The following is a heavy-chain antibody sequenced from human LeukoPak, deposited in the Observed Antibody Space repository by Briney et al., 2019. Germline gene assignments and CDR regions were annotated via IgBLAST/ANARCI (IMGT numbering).Heavy chain of an antibody. J-gene: IGHJ6*02. CDR1: GGSFSGYY. CDR2: INHSGST. D-gene: IGHD6-19*01. Sequence: SETLSLTCAVYGGSFSGYYWSWIRQPPGKGLEWIGEINHSGSTNYNPSLKSRVTISVDTSKNQFSLKLSSVTAADTAVYYCARDGRIAVADYSYGMDVWGQGTTVTVSS. CDR3: ARDGRIAVADYSYGMDV. V-gene: IGHV4-34*01.